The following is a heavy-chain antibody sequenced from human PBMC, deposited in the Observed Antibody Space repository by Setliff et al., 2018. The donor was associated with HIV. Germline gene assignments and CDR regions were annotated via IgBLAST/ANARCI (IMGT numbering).Heavy chain of an antibody. CDR3: ARATSGELEN. CDR2: ISSSGRTI. CDR1: GFTFSSYE. D-gene: IGHD3-16*01. V-gene: IGHV3-48*03. J-gene: IGHJ4*02. Sequence: GSLRLSCAASGFTFSSYEINWVRQAPGKGLEWVSYISSSGRTIYYVDSLKGRFTISRDNAKNSVFLQMNSLRVEDTAVYYCARATSGELENWGQGTLVNVSS.